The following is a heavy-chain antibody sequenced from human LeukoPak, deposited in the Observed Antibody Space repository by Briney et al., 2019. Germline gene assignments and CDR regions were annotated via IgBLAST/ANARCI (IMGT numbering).Heavy chain of an antibody. Sequence: GGSLRLSCAASGFTFSSYWMSWVRQAPGKGLEWVANIKQNGSEKYYVASVKGRFTISRDNAKNSLYLQMNSLRAEDTAVYYCTRDPYYSFDYWGQGTLVSVSS. D-gene: IGHD3-10*01. CDR3: TRDPYYSFDY. J-gene: IGHJ4*02. CDR2: IKQNGSEK. V-gene: IGHV3-7*01. CDR1: GFTFSSYW.